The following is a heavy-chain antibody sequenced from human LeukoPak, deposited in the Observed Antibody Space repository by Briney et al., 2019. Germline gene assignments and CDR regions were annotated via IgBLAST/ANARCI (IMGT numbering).Heavy chain of an antibody. D-gene: IGHD6-19*01. J-gene: IGHJ4*02. CDR1: GYTFTSYY. CDR3: ARGQQWVDY. CDR2: INSSGGST. Sequence: ASVKVSCKTSGYTFTSYYIHWVRQAPGQGLEWMGLINSSGGSTAYSQRFQGRVTMTRDTSTGTVYMELSSLRSEDTAVYYCARGQQWVDYWGQGTLVTVSS. V-gene: IGHV1-46*01.